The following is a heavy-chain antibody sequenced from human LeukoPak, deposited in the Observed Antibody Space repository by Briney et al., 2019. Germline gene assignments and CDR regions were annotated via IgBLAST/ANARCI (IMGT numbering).Heavy chain of an antibody. V-gene: IGHV3-23*01. CDR1: GFTFRSYA. Sequence: PRGSLRLSCAASGFTFRSYAMSWGRQAPGKGLEWVSAISGSSGGTYYADSVKGRVTISRDNSKNTLYLQMNSLRAEDTAVYYCAKFVQVVYGFDYWGQGTLVTVSS. J-gene: IGHJ4*02. CDR2: ISGSSGGT. CDR3: AKFVQVVYGFDY. D-gene: IGHD2-8*02.